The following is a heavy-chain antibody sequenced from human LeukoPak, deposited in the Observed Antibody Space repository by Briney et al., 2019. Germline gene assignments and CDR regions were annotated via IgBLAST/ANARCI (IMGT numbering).Heavy chain of an antibody. CDR3: LRQGPGNPPR. V-gene: IGHV3-53*04. D-gene: IGHD1-14*01. CDR2: IYAGGGSGA. Sequence: GGSLRLAWAASGFGVSSNDMSWVRQAPGKGLEWVSIIYAGGGSGAYYADSVRGRFTGSRHDSKNTLDLQMNSLRVDDTAMYYCLRQGPGNPPRWGQGTLVTVSS. CDR1: GFGVSSND. J-gene: IGHJ4*02.